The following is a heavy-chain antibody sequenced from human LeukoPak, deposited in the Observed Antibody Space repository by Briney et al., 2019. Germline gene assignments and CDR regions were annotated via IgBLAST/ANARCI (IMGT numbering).Heavy chain of an antibody. J-gene: IGHJ4*02. CDR3: GAVY. CDR2: INKDGSEK. Sequence: GGSLRLSCAASGFTFDNFWMNWVRQAPGKGLEWVANINKDGSEKYYVDSVEGRFTISRDNARNSLYLQMNSLRAEDTAVYYCGAVYWGRGTLVTVSS. V-gene: IGHV3-7*01. CDR1: GFTFDNFW.